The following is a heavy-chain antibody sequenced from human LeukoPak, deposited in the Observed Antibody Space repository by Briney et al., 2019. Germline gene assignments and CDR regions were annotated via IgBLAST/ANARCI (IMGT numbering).Heavy chain of an antibody. Sequence: PGGSLRLSCAASGFSFSSYCMHWVRQAPGKGLVWVARIQYDGSTTNYADSVKGRFTISRDNAKKTLYVQMNSLRAEDTAVYYCARALVAGVTLNALDIWGQGTMVTVSS. J-gene: IGHJ3*02. CDR3: ARALVAGVTLNALDI. CDR2: IQYDGSTT. D-gene: IGHD2-15*01. CDR1: GFSFSSYC. V-gene: IGHV3-74*01.